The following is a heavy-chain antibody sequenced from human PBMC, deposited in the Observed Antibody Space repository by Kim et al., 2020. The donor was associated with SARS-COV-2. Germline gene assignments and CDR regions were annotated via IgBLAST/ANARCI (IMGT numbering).Heavy chain of an antibody. Sequence: GGSLRLSCVASGFTFGACAMGWVCQVPGKGLQWVSSLSHTGRDTYYADSVQGRFTISRAGSRATLFLQMNSLRPDDTAAYFCAKDILDYPGMDARGQGTT. CDR2: LSHTGRDT. J-gene: IGHJ6*02. CDR1: GFTFGACA. D-gene: IGHD2-15*01. V-gene: IGHV3-23*01. CDR3: AKDILDYPGMDA.